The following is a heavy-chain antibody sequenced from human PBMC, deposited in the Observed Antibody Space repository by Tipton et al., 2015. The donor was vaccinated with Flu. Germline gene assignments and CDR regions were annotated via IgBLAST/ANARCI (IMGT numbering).Heavy chain of an antibody. CDR3: ARRDYSNYVSDPKSCFDP. V-gene: IGHV4-4*07. CDR1: SGSIGSYY. CDR2: VYIGGRT. Sequence: TLSLTCSVSSGSIGSYYWSWIRQPAGKGLEWIGRVYIGGRTNYNPSLKSRVTMSVDLFKNQISLRLSSVTAADTAVYYCARRDYSNYVSDPKSCFDPWGQGILVTVSS. J-gene: IGHJ5*02. D-gene: IGHD4-11*01.